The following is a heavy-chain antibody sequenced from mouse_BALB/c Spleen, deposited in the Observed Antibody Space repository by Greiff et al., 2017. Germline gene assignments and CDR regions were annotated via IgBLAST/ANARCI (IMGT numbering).Heavy chain of an antibody. J-gene: IGHJ4*01. CDR3: ARGGNYLFYYAMDY. CDR2: ISDGGSYT. CDR1: GFTFSDYY. Sequence: EVQGVESGGGLVKPGGSLKLSCAASGFTFSDYYMYWVRQTPEKRLEWVATISDGGSYTYYPDSVKGRFTISRDNAKNNLYLQMSSLKSEDTAMYYCARGGNYLFYYAMDYWGQGTSVTVSS. D-gene: IGHD2-1*01. V-gene: IGHV5-4*02.